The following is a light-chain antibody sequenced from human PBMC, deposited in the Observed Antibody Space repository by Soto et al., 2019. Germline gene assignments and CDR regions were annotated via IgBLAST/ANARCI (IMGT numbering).Light chain of an antibody. CDR1: SSNIGSSS. Sequence: QSVLTQPPSASGTPGQRVTISCSGSSSNIGSSSVNWYQQLPGAAPKLLIYSNHQRPSGVPDRFSGSKSGTSASLAISGLRSEDEADYSCAAWDDSLNAWVFGGGTKLTVL. J-gene: IGLJ3*02. V-gene: IGLV1-44*01. CDR3: AAWDDSLNAWV. CDR2: SNH.